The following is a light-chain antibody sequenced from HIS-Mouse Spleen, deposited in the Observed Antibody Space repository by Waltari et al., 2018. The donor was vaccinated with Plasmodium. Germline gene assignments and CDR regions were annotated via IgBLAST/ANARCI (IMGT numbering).Light chain of an antibody. Sequence: QSVLTQPPSASGTPGQRVTISCSGSISSIGSNTVNWYQQLPGTAPKLLIYSNNQRPAGVPDRFSGSKSGTSASLAISGLQSEDEADYYCCSYAGSSTFVVFGGGTKLTVL. V-gene: IGLV1-44*01. J-gene: IGLJ2*01. CDR3: CSYAGSSTFVV. CDR1: ISSIGSNT. CDR2: SNN.